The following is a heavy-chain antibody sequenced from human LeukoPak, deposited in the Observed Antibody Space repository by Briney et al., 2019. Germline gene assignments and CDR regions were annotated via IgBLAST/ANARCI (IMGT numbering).Heavy chain of an antibody. D-gene: IGHD3-3*01. Sequence: GESLRISCKGSGSTFSSYWIGWVRQMPGKGLEWMGIIYPGDSDTRYSPSLQGQVTISVDTSIGTAYLQWSSLKASDTAIYYCARQNDFRLDYWGQGTLVTVSS. CDR1: GSTFSSYW. J-gene: IGHJ4*02. CDR2: IYPGDSDT. V-gene: IGHV5-51*01. CDR3: ARQNDFRLDY.